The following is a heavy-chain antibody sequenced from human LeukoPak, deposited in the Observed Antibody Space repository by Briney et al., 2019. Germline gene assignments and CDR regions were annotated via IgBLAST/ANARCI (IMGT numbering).Heavy chain of an antibody. CDR3: ARGVYGSKKGGLDY. V-gene: IGHV4-59*12. D-gene: IGHD3-10*01. J-gene: IGHJ4*02. CDR2: IYYSGST. Sequence: SETLSLTCTVSGGSISSYYWSWIRQPPGKGLEWIGYIYYSGSTNYNPSLKSRVTISGDTSKNQFSLKLASVTAADTAVYYCARGVYGSKKGGLDYWGQGTLVTVSS. CDR1: GGSISSYY.